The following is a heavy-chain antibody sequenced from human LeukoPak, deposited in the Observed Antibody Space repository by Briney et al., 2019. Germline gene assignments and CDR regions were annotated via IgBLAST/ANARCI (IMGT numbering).Heavy chain of an antibody. CDR3: ARGHKQWLVTSSWFDP. D-gene: IGHD6-19*01. J-gene: IGHJ5*02. V-gene: IGHV1-8*01. CDR1: GYTFTSYD. CDR2: MNPNSGNT. Sequence: GASVKVSCKASGYTFTSYDINWVRQATGQGLEWMGWMNPNSGNTGYAQKFQGRVTMTRNTSISTAYMELSSLRSEDTAVYYCARGHKQWLVTSSWFDPWGQGTLVTVSS.